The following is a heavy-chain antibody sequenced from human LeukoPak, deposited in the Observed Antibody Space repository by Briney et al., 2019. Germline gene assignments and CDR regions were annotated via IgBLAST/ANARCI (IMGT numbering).Heavy chain of an antibody. D-gene: IGHD3-3*01. J-gene: IGHJ4*02. Sequence: ASVKVSCKASGYTFTRYAISWVRQAPGQGLEWMGWISTYNGDTHYAEKLQGRVTLTRDTSTTTAHMELRSLRSDDTAVYYCTRGGRSEWLIDYWGQGTLATVSS. CDR3: TRGGRSEWLIDY. CDR2: ISTYNGDT. V-gene: IGHV1-18*01. CDR1: GYTFTRYA.